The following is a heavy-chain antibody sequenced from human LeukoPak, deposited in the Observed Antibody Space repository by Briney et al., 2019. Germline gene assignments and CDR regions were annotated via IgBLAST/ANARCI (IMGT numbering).Heavy chain of an antibody. CDR3: ARDSYYDSSGYFDY. D-gene: IGHD3-22*01. CDR2: IIPILGIA. J-gene: IGHJ4*02. V-gene: IGHV1-69*04. Sequence: SVKVSYKASGGTFSSYAISWVRQAPGQGLEWMGRIIPILGIANYAQKFQGRVTITADKSTSTAYMELSSLRSEDTAVYYCARDSYYDSSGYFDYWGQGTLVTVSS. CDR1: GGTFSSYA.